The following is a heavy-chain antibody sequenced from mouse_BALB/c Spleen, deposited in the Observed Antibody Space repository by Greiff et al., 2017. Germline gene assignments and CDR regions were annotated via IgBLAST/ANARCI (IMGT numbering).Heavy chain of an antibody. D-gene: IGHD3-1*01. V-gene: IGHV1S81*02. CDR1: GSPFTSYW. J-gene: IGHJ4*01. CDR3: ARSGGDAMDY. CDR2: INPSNGRT. Sequence: VQLQQPGAELVKPGASVKLSCKASGSPFTSYWMHWVKQRPGQGLEWIGEINPSNGRTNYNEKFKSKATLTVDKSSSTAYMQLSSLTSEDSAVYYCARSGGDAMDYWGQGTSVTVSS.